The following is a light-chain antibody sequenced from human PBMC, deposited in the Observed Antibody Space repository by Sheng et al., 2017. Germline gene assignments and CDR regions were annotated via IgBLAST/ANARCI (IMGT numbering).Light chain of an antibody. Sequence: EIVMTQSPVTLSLSPGESATLSCRASQGVRRSLAWYQQKPGQAPRLLIYDASNRATGVPARFSGSGSGTEFTLTISGLQSEDFAVYYCQQYYKWPLTFGGGTKVEI. V-gene: IGKV3D-15*01. J-gene: IGKJ4*01. CDR3: QQYYKWPLT. CDR1: QGVRRS. CDR2: DAS.